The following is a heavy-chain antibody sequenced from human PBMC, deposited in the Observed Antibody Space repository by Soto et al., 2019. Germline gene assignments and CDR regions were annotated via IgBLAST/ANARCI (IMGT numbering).Heavy chain of an antibody. J-gene: IGHJ6*02. V-gene: IGHV4-59*01. CDR3: ASYSYGMDV. Sequence: SETLSLTCTVSGGSISSYYWSWIRQPPGKGLEWIGYIYYSGSTNYNPSLKSRVTISVDTSKNQFSLKLSSVTAADTTVYYCASYSYGMDVWGQGTTVTVSS. CDR1: GGSISSYY. D-gene: IGHD4-4*01. CDR2: IYYSGST.